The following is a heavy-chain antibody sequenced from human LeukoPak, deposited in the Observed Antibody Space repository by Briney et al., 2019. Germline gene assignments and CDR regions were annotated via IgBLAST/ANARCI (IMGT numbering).Heavy chain of an antibody. J-gene: IGHJ6*02. V-gene: IGHV3-66*01. CDR2: IYSGGST. CDR1: GFTVSSNY. D-gene: IGHD2-2*01. Sequence: GGSLRLSCAASGFTVSSNYMSWVRQAPGKGLEWVSVIYSGGSTYYADSVKGRFTISRDNSKNTLYLQMNSLRAEDTAVYYCARENADVSYYFYGMDVWGQGTTVTVSS. CDR3: ARENADVSYYFYGMDV.